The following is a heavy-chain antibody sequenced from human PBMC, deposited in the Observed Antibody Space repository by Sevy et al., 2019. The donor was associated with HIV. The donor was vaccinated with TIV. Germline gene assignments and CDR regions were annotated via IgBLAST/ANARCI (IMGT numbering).Heavy chain of an antibody. CDR3: AREAYNTNAFDI. D-gene: IGHD1-1*01. CDR1: GFTFSSYE. J-gene: IGHJ3*02. V-gene: IGHV3-48*03. Sequence: GGSLRLSCAASGFTFSSYEMNWVRQAPGKGLEWVSYISSSGSTIYYADSVKGRFTISRDNAKNSLYLQMNSLRAEDTAVYYGAREAYNTNAFDIWGQGTMVTVSS. CDR2: ISSSGSTI.